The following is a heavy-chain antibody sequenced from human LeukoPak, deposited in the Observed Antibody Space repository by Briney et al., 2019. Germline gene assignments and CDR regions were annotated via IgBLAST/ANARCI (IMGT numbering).Heavy chain of an antibody. J-gene: IGHJ4*02. Sequence: PGGSRRLSCLGSGFGFSNDWMTWHRQAPGEGLEWVANIKEDGSVIYYADSVKGRFTISRDNAKNSVYLQMNSLRVEDTALYYCVTGRWFGEFAGSAFEDWGQGTLVTVSS. CDR1: GFGFSNDW. CDR2: IKEDGSVI. V-gene: IGHV3-7*01. D-gene: IGHD3-10*01. CDR3: VTGRWFGEFAGSAFED.